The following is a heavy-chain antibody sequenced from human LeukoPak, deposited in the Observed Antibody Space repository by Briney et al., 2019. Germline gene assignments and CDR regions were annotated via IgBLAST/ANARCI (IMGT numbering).Heavy chain of an antibody. V-gene: IGHV3-30*02. J-gene: IGHJ4*02. CDR2: IRHDGDIT. CDR1: GYTFRSYG. D-gene: IGHD2-21*02. Sequence: GGSLRLSCTASGYTFRSYGFHWVRQAPGKGLEWVAFIRHDGDITYYVDSVKGRFTISRDDSKNTLYLQMNSLGPEDTAVYYCAKPASASDIDYWGPGILVIVSS. CDR3: AKPASASDIDY.